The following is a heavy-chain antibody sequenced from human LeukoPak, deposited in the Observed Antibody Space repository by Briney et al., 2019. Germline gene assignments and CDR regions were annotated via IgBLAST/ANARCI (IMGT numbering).Heavy chain of an antibody. J-gene: IGHJ6*04. CDR1: GFTFSDYY. V-gene: IGHV3-11*04. D-gene: IGHD3-10*02. CDR3: AELGITMIGGV. CDR2: ISGSGGST. Sequence: GGSLRLSCAASGFTFSDYYMSWVRQAPGKGLEWVSAISGSGGSTYYADPVKGRFTISRDNAKNSLYLQMNSLRAEDTAVYYCAELGITMIGGVWGKGTTVTISS.